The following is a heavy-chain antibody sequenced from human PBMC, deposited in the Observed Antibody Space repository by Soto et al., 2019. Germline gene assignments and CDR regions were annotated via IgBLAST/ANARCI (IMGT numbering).Heavy chain of an antibody. Sequence: GGSLRLSCAASGFTFSSYGMHWVRQAPGKGLEWVAVISYDGSNKYYADSVKGRFTISRDNSKNTLYLQMNSLRAEDTAVYYCAKGQSSSKLGYYGMDVWGQGTTVTVSS. V-gene: IGHV3-30*18. CDR2: ISYDGSNK. CDR1: GFTFSSYG. CDR3: AKGQSSSKLGYYGMDV. D-gene: IGHD6-13*01. J-gene: IGHJ6*02.